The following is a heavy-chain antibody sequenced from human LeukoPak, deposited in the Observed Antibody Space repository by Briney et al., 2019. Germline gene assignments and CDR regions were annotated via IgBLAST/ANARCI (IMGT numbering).Heavy chain of an antibody. CDR3: AKDVGLRYFFDY. D-gene: IGHD4-17*01. J-gene: IGHJ4*02. V-gene: IGHV3-33*06. Sequence: GGSLRLSWAASGFTFNSYGMHWVRQAPGKGLEWVALIWYDGSKKDYAGSVKGRFTISRDGSKNTLYLQMNSLRAEDTAVYYCAKDVGLRYFFDYWGQGTLVTVSS. CDR2: IWYDGSKK. CDR1: GFTFNSYG.